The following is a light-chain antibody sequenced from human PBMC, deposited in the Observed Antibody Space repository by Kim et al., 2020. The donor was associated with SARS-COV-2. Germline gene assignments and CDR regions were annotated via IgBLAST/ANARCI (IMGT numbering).Light chain of an antibody. V-gene: IGKV3-11*01. CDR3: QQRNKWPT. J-gene: IGKJ5*01. CDR2: DAS. CDR1: QSVRSY. Sequence: EIVLTQSPVILSLSPGERATLSCRASQSVRSYLAWYQQKPGQAPRLLIYDASNRATGIPARFSGSGSGTDFTLTISSPEPEDFAVYYCQQRNKWPTFGQGTRLE.